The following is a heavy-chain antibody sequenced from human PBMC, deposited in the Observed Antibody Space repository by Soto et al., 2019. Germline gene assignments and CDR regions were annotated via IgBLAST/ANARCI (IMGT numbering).Heavy chain of an antibody. V-gene: IGHV3-72*01. Sequence: EVQLVESGGGLVQPGGSLRLSCAASGFTFSDHYMDWVRQAPGKGLEWVGRTRNKANSYTTEYAASVKGRFTISRDDSKISLYLQMNSLKTEDTAVYYCARDMHSSSSPIGYYYYYMDVWGKGTTVTVSS. D-gene: IGHD6-6*01. CDR1: GFTFSDHY. CDR3: ARDMHSSSSPIGYYYYYMDV. J-gene: IGHJ6*03. CDR2: TRNKANSYTT.